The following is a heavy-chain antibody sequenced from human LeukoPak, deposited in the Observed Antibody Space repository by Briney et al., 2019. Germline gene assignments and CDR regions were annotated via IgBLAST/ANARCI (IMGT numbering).Heavy chain of an antibody. CDR2: ISSSSSYI. J-gene: IGHJ4*02. Sequence: PGGSLRLSCAASGFTFSSYSMNWVRQAPGKGLEWVSSISSSSSYIYYADSVKGRFTISRDNAKNSLYLQMSSLRAEDTAVYYCARDLIVVRGGDYFDYWGQGTLVTVSS. CDR1: GFTFSSYS. D-gene: IGHD3-10*01. CDR3: ARDLIVVRGGDYFDY. V-gene: IGHV3-21*01.